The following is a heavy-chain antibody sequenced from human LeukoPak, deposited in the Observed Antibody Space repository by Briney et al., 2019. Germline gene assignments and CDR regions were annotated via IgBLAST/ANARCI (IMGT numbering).Heavy chain of an antibody. CDR1: GFTFSSYW. CDR2: INSDGSST. D-gene: IGHD3-10*01. V-gene: IGHV3-74*01. Sequence: GGSLRLSCAASGFTFSSYWMHWVRQAPGKGLVWVSRINSDGSSTSYADSVKGRFTISRDNAKNALYLQMNSLRAEDTAVYYCAKDPMVRGVGPFDYWGQGTLVTVSS. J-gene: IGHJ4*02. CDR3: AKDPMVRGVGPFDY.